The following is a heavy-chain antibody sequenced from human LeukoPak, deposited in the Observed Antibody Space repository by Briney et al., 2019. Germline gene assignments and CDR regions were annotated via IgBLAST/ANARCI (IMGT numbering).Heavy chain of an antibody. J-gene: IGHJ4*02. CDR1: GFTFSSYW. D-gene: IGHD2-21*01. CDR2: IKQDGSEK. CDR3: ARDKHYSYFDY. V-gene: IGHV3-7*01. Sequence: GGSLRLSCAASGFTFSSYWMSWVRQAPGKGLEWVANIKQDGSEKYYVDSVKGRFTISRDNVKNSLYLQMNSLRAEDTAVYYCARDKHYSYFDYWGQGTLVTVSS.